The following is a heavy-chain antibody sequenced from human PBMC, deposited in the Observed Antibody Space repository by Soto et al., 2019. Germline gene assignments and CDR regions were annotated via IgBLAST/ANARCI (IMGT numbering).Heavy chain of an antibody. CDR2: ISSSSSTI. D-gene: IGHD3-3*01. CDR1: GFTFSSYS. CDR3: ASVYDFWSGYYGGFDY. V-gene: IGHV3-48*02. J-gene: IGHJ4*02. Sequence: GGSLRLSCAASGFTFSSYSMNWVRQAPGKGLEWVSYISSSSSTIYYADPVKGRFTISRDNAKNSLYLQMNSLRDEDTAVYYCASVYDFWSGYYGGFDYWGQGTLVTVSS.